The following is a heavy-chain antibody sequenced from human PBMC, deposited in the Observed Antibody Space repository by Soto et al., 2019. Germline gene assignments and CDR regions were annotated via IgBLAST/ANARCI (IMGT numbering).Heavy chain of an antibody. V-gene: IGHV3-23*01. CDR3: SKRSDDYTRGYYFDY. J-gene: IGHJ4*02. Sequence: GGSLRLSCAASGFTFSDYAMHWVRQAPGKGLEWVSGISASGGSTYYAASVKGRFAISKDNSKNTLYLEMNTLRAEDTAVYYCSKRSDDYTRGYYFDYWGQGALVTVSS. CDR1: GFTFSDYA. D-gene: IGHD3-22*01. CDR2: ISASGGST.